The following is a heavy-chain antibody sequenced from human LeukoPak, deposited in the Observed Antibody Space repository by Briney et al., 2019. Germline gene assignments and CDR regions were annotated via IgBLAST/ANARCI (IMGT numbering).Heavy chain of an antibody. CDR1: GGSFSGYY. Sequence: SETLSLTCAVYGGSFSGYYWSWIRQPPGKGLEWIGEINHSGSTNYNPSLKSRVTISVDTSKNQFSLKLSSVTAADTAVYYCARGRKIFGCYFGYWGQGTLVTVSS. V-gene: IGHV4-34*01. D-gene: IGHD1-14*01. CDR3: ARGRKIFGCYFGY. CDR2: INHSGST. J-gene: IGHJ4*02.